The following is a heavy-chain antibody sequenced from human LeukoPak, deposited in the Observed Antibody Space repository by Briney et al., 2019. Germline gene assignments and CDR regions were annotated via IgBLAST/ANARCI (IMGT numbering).Heavy chain of an antibody. CDR3: VKSSEHVSDSRSDY. Sequence: GGSLRLSCSASGFTFSSYAMHWVRQAPGKGLEYVSAISSNGGRTYYPDSVKGRFTISRDNSKNTLYLQMSSLRAEDTAVYYCVKSSEHVSDSRSDYWGQGTLVTVSS. CDR1: GFTFSSYA. J-gene: IGHJ4*02. V-gene: IGHV3-64D*09. CDR2: ISSNGGRT. D-gene: IGHD3-22*01.